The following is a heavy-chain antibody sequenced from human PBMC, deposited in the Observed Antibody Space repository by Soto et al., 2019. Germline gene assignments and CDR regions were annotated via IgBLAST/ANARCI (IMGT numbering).Heavy chain of an antibody. J-gene: IGHJ5*02. D-gene: IGHD3-3*01. V-gene: IGHV4-34*01. CDR2: INHSGST. CDR3: ARAVSYYDFWSGYYTGGFDP. Sequence: PSETLSLTCAVYGGSFSGYYWSWIRQPPGKGLEWIGEINHSGSTNYNPSLKSRVTISVDTSKNQFSLKLSYVTAADTAVYYCARAVSYYDFWSGYYTGGFDPWGQGTLVTVSS. CDR1: GGSFSGYY.